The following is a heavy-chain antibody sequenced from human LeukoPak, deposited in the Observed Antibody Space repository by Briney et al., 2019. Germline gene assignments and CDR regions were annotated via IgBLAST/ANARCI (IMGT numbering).Heavy chain of an antibody. D-gene: IGHD6-13*01. Sequence: SETQSLTCTVSGGSISSSSYYWGWIRQPPGKGLEWIGSIYYSGSTYYNPSLKSRVTISVDTSKNQFSLKLSSVTAADTAVYYCASPRSSSWYGYWGQGTLVTVSS. CDR1: GGSISSSSYY. J-gene: IGHJ4*02. CDR2: IYYSGST. V-gene: IGHV4-39*01. CDR3: ASPRSSSWYGY.